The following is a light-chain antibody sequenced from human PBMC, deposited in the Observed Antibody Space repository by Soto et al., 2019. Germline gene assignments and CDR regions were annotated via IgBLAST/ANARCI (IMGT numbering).Light chain of an antibody. CDR3: QQRRNWT. CDR2: DAS. V-gene: IGKV3-11*01. Sequence: EIVLTQSPATLSLSPGERATLSCRASQSVSSYLAWYQQKPGQAPRLLIYDASNRATGIPARFSGSGSGTDCTLTISSLVPEDFAVYYCQQRRNWTFGGATKVEIK. CDR1: QSVSSY. J-gene: IGKJ4*01.